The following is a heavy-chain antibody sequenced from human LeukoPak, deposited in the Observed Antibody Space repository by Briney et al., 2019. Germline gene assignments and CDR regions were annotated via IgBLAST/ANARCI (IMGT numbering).Heavy chain of an antibody. CDR3: ASLRITGTFDI. Sequence: SQTLSLTCTVSGGSISSGSYYWSWIRQPAGKGLEWIGRIYTSGSTNYNPSLKSRVTISVDTSKNQFSLKLSSVTAADTAVYYCASLRITGTFDIWGQGTMVTVSS. CDR2: IYTSGST. D-gene: IGHD3-10*01. V-gene: IGHV4-61*02. J-gene: IGHJ3*02. CDR1: GGSISSGSYY.